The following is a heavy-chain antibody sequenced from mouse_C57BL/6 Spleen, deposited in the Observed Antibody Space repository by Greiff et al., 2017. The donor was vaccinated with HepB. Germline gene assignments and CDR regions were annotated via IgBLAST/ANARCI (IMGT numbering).Heavy chain of an antibody. D-gene: IGHD2-2*01. V-gene: IGHV5-17*01. CDR1: GFTFSDYG. Sequence: EVHLVESGGGLVKPGGSLKLSCAASGFTFSDYGMHWVRQAPEKGLEWVAYISSGSSTIYYADTVKGRFTISRDNAKNTLFLQMTSLRSEDTAMYYCARGENGYDGVYAMDYWGQGTSVTVSS. CDR2: ISSGSSTI. J-gene: IGHJ4*01. CDR3: ARGENGYDGVYAMDY.